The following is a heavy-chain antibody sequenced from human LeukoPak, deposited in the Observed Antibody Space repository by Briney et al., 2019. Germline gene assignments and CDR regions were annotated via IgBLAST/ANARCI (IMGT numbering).Heavy chain of an antibody. J-gene: IGHJ6*03. V-gene: IGHV4-59*12. CDR3: ARARCIAVAEGCYMDV. D-gene: IGHD6-19*01. CDR1: GGSISSYY. Sequence: PSETLSLTCAVSGGSISSYYWSWIRQPPGKGLEWIGYIYYSGSTNYNPSLKSRVTISVDTSKNQFSLQLNSVTPEDTAVYYCARARCIAVAEGCYMDVWGKGTTVTVSS. CDR2: IYYSGST.